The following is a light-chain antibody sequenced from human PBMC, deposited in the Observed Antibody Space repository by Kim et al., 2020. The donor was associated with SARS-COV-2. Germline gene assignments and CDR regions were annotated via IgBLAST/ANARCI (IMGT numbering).Light chain of an antibody. V-gene: IGKV3-15*01. Sequence: IVMTQSPATLSLSPGDRATLSCSASQSISSDLAWLQHKPGQPPRLLIYGTSTRASGVPARFSGSGSGTDFTLTISSLQSEDFAVYYCQQYKNWPPGEPFGPGTKVDIK. CDR3: QQYKNWPPGEP. CDR2: GTS. J-gene: IGKJ1*01. CDR1: QSISSD.